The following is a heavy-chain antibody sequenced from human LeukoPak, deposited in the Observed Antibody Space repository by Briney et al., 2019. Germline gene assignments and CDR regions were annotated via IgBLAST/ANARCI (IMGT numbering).Heavy chain of an antibody. Sequence: PSETLSLTCTVSGGSISSYYWSWIRQPPGKGLEWIGYIYYSGSTNYNPSLKSRVTISVDTSKNQFSLKLSSVTAADTAVYYCARDAIGSGSYYGMDVWGQGTTVTVSS. J-gene: IGHJ6*02. D-gene: IGHD1-26*01. CDR3: ARDAIGSGSYYGMDV. CDR2: IYYSGST. V-gene: IGHV4-59*01. CDR1: GGSISSYY.